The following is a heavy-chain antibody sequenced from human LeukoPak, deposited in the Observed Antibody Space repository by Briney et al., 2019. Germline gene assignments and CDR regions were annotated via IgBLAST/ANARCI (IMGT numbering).Heavy chain of an antibody. CDR1: GGTFSSYA. Sequence: SVKVSCKASGGTFSSYAISWVRQAPGQGLEWMGGIIPIFGTANYAQKFQGRVTITADESTSTAYMELSSLRSEDTAVYYCARGTRPYSSSWYYFDYWGQGTLVTVSS. J-gene: IGHJ4*02. CDR2: IIPIFGTA. V-gene: IGHV1-69*13. CDR3: ARGTRPYSSSWYYFDY. D-gene: IGHD6-13*01.